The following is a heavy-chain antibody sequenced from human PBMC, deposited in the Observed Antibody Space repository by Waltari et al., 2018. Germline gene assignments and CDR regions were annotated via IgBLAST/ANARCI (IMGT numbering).Heavy chain of an antibody. CDR2: INQDGSTK. Sequence: EVQLVESGGGLVQPGGSLRLSCAASGCTFGNYWMSWVRQAPGKGLEWVVNINQDGSTKNSMDSVKGRFTISRDNADNSLYLQLNSLRAEDTAFYYCARVVSRTRQFDPWGQGTLVTVSP. CDR1: GCTFGNYW. D-gene: IGHD1-7*01. J-gene: IGHJ5*02. V-gene: IGHV3-7*04. CDR3: ARVVSRTRQFDP.